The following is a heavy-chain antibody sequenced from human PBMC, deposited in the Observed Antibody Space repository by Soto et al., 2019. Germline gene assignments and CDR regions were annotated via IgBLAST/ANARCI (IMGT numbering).Heavy chain of an antibody. J-gene: IGHJ5*02. Sequence: QVQLQQWGAGLLKPSETLSLTCAVYGGSFSGYYWSWIRQPPGKGLEWMGEINHSGSTNYNPSLKSRVTISVDTSKNQFSLKLSSVTAADTAVYYCARGYCSSTSCYSGYWFDPWGQGTLVTVSS. CDR3: ARGYCSSTSCYSGYWFDP. V-gene: IGHV4-34*01. CDR1: GGSFSGYY. CDR2: INHSGST. D-gene: IGHD2-2*02.